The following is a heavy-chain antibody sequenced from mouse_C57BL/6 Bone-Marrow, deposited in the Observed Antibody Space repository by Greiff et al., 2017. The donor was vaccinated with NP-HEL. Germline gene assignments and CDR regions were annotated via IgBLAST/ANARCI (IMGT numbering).Heavy chain of an antibody. CDR1: GFTFSSYG. Sequence: EVKLMESGGDLVEPGGSLKLSCAASGFTFSSYGMSWVRQTPDKRLEWVATISSGGSYTYYPDSVKGRFTISRDNAKNTLYLQMSSLKSEDTAMYYCASPYDYDVAWFAYWGQGTLVTVSA. CDR3: ASPYDYDVAWFAY. CDR2: ISSGGSYT. V-gene: IGHV5-6*01. D-gene: IGHD2-4*01. J-gene: IGHJ3*01.